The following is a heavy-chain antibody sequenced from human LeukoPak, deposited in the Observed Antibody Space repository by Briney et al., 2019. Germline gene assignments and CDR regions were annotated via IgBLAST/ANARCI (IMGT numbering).Heavy chain of an antibody. CDR1: GYTFTNYD. J-gene: IGHJ4*02. CDR2: MNPDSGNT. D-gene: IGHD3-22*01. V-gene: IGHV1-8*01. Sequence: ASVKVSCKASGYTFTNYDINWVRQATGQGLEWMGWMNPDSGNTGYAQKFQGRVTMTRDTSISTAYMELSSLRSEDTAVYYCASRVYDSSGAYDFDYWGQGTLVTVSS. CDR3: ASRVYDSSGAYDFDY.